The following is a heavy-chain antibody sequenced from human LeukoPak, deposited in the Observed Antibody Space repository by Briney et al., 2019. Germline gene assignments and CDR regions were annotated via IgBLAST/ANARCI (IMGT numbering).Heavy chain of an antibody. CDR2: INPNSGGT. V-gene: IGHV1-2*02. J-gene: IGHJ4*02. CDR3: AREGRQGTGGWYYFDY. Sequence: GASVKVSCKASGYTFTGYYMHWVRQAPGQGLEWMGWINPNSGGTNYAQRFQGRVTLTRDTSVSTAYMELSRLTSDDTAVYCCAREGRQGTGGWYYFDYWGQGTLVTVSS. D-gene: IGHD2-8*02. CDR1: GYTFTGYY.